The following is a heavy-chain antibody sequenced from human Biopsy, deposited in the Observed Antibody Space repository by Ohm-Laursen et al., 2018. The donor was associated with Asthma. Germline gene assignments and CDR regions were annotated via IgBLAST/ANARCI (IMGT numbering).Heavy chain of an antibody. D-gene: IGHD4-17*01. CDR3: ARTTYGHDGFDP. CDR1: GRSINIGDCY. J-gene: IGHJ5*02. CDR2: IYYSGST. Sequence: SETQSLTCTVSGRSINIGDCYWSWIRQHPVKGLEWIGHIYYSGSTYYNPSLKSRVSISLDTSKNQLSLSLTSVTVADMAVYYCARTTYGHDGFDPWGQGTLVTVSS. V-gene: IGHV4-31*03.